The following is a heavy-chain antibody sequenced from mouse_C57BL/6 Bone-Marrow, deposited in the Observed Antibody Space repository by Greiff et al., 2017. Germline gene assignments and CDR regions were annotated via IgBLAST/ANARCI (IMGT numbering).Heavy chain of an antibody. CDR2: IYPRSGNT. D-gene: IGHD6-1*01. V-gene: IGHV1-81*01. CDR1: GYTFTSYG. Sequence: VQGVESGAELARPGASVKLSCKASGYTFTSYGISWVKQSTGQGLEWIGEIYPRSGNTYYNEKFKGKATLTADKSSSTAYMELRSLTSADSAVYFCASGGASWGQGTTLTVSS. J-gene: IGHJ2*01. CDR3: ASGGAS.